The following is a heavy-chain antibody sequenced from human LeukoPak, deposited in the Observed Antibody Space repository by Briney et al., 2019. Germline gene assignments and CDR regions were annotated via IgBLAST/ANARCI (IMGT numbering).Heavy chain of an antibody. V-gene: IGHV3-23*01. D-gene: IGHD3-10*01. CDR2: ISGSGGST. J-gene: IGHJ4*02. Sequence: GGSLRLSCAASGFTFSTYAMSWVRQASGKGLEWVLAISGSGGSTYYADSVKGRFTISRDNSKNTLYLQMNSLRAEDTAVYYCAKEGPMVRDFDYWGQGTLVTVSS. CDR1: GFTFSTYA. CDR3: AKEGPMVRDFDY.